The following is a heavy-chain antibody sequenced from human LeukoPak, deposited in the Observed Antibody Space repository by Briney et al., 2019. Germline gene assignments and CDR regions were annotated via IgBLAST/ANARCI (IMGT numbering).Heavy chain of an antibody. V-gene: IGHV4-38-2*02. CDR2: IDGSGSS. J-gene: IGHJ3*02. CDR1: GYSISSGYL. Sequence: SETLSLTCAVSGYSISSGYLWGWIRQPPGKGLEWIGSIDGSGSSYYNPSLKSRVTMSVDTSKNQFSLKLSSVTAADTAVYYCARESPVKPDYAFDIWGQGTMVTVSS. CDR3: ARESPVKPDYAFDI.